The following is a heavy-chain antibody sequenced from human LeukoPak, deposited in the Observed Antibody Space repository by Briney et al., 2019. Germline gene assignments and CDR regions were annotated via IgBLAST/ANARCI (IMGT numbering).Heavy chain of an antibody. D-gene: IGHD2-2*01. CDR1: GGSISSYY. CDR3: ARGYCSSTSCYRGGYFDY. V-gene: IGHV4-4*07. J-gene: IGHJ4*02. CDR2: IYTSGST. Sequence: SETLSLTCTVSGGSISSYYWSWIRQPAGKGLEWIGRIYTSGSTNYNPSLKSRVTMSVDTSKNQFSLKLSPVTAADTAVYYCARGYCSSTSCYRGGYFDYWGQGTLVTVSS.